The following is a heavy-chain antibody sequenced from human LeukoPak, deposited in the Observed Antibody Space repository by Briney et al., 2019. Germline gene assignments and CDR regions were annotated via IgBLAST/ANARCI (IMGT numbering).Heavy chain of an antibody. J-gene: IGHJ4*02. D-gene: IGHD2-2*01. Sequence: GGSLRLSCAASGFTFSSYAMSWVRQAPGKGLEWVSAINGSGGGTYNADSVKGRFTISRDNSKNTLYLQMNSLRAEDTAVYYCAKALSRQLLPFDSWGQGTLVTVSS. CDR3: AKALSRQLLPFDS. V-gene: IGHV3-23*01. CDR1: GFTFSSYA. CDR2: INGSGGGT.